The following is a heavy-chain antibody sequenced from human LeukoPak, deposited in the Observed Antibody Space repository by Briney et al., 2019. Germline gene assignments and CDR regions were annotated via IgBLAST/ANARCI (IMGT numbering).Heavy chain of an antibody. D-gene: IGHD5-24*01. CDR3: ARDLTRDGYTWFDS. V-gene: IGHV1-18*01. J-gene: IGHJ5*01. CDR1: GYTFSSYG. Sequence: GASVKVSCKASGYTFSSYGNTWVRQAPGQGLEWMGWISAYKGNTKYAQKLQGRVIMTTDTSTSTAYMEMRSLRSDDTAVYFCARDLTRDGYTWFDSWGQGTLVTVSS. CDR2: ISAYKGNT.